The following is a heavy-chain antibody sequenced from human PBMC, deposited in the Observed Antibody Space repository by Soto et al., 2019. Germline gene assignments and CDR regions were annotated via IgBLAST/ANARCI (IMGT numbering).Heavy chain of an antibody. Sequence: PGESLTISCQGSGYSFASYWIGWVLQMPGKDLEWMGIIYPGDSDTICSPSFQGQVTISADKSLRTAYLQWTSLKASDTALYYCARTRSFTLGFYYDGMDVWGQGTTVTVSS. CDR3: ARTRSFTLGFYYDGMDV. J-gene: IGHJ6*01. CDR1: GYSFASYW. CDR2: IYPGDSDT. V-gene: IGHV5-51*01. D-gene: IGHD6-6*01.